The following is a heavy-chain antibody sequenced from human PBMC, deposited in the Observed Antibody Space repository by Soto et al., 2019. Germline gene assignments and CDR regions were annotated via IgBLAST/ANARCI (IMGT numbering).Heavy chain of an antibody. Sequence: RTLTRAVSGSGGSYNRAAGNLIKKSPSRGLEWLGRTYYRSKWYNHYAVSVKSRITVNPDTSKNQFSLQLNSVTPEDTAVYYCARSGPGGYIDYWGQGTLVTVSS. CDR3: ARSGPGGYIDY. CDR1: GSGGSYNRAA. V-gene: IGHV6-1*01. D-gene: IGHD3-22*01. J-gene: IGHJ4*02. CDR2: TYYRSKWYN.